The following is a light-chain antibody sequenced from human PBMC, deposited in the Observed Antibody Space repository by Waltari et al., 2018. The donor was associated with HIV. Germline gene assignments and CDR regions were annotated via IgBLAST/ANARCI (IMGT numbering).Light chain of an antibody. V-gene: IGLV2-23*02. CDR2: DVR. CDR3: CSYAGSSTLL. J-gene: IGLJ3*02. CDR1: SSDVGGYKY. Sequence: QSALTQPASVSGSPGQSITISCTGASSDVGGYKYVSWYQHHPGKAPKLMIYDVRERPSGVSNRFSGSKSGNTASLTISGLQAEDEADYYCCSYAGSSTLLFGGGTKVTVL.